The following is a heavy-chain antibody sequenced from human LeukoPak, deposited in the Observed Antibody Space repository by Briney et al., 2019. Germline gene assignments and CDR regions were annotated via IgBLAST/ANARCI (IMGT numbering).Heavy chain of an antibody. CDR3: ARAPYSSGWHNY. J-gene: IGHJ4*02. CDR2: IYYSGST. Sequence: SQTLSLTCTVSGGSISSGDYYWSWIRQPPGKGLEWIGYIYYSGSTNYNPSLKSRVTISVDTSKNQFSLKLSSVTAADTAVYYCARAPYSSGWHNYWGQGTLVTVSS. V-gene: IGHV4-30-4*08. CDR1: GGSISSGDYY. D-gene: IGHD6-19*01.